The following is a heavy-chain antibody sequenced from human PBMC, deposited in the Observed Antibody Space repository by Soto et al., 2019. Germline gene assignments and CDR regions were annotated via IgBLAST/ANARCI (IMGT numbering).Heavy chain of an antibody. Sequence: QVPLVQSGAEVKKPGASVTVSCKASGYTFTTYALHWVRQAPGQRPEWMGWINPASGHTKYSKKFQDRVTITRDTSASTGYMKETRPRSEGTSEYYCGRSEVAATGEILYNAMDVWGHGTTGTVSS. D-gene: IGHD1-26*01. J-gene: IGHJ6*02. CDR2: INPASGHT. CDR1: GYTFTTYA. CDR3: GRSEVAATGEILYNAMDV. V-gene: IGHV1-3*01.